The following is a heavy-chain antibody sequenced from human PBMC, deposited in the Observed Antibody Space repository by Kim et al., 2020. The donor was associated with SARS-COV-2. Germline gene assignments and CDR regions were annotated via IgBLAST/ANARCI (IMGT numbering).Heavy chain of an antibody. CDR1: GGSFSGYY. J-gene: IGHJ1*01. Sequence: SETLSLTCAVYGGSFSGYYWSWIRQPPGKGLEWIGEINHSGSTNYNPSLKSRVTISVDTSKNQFSLKLSSVTAADTAVYYCARGRPGFLGLRGYFQHWGQGTLVTVSS. CDR2: INHSGST. V-gene: IGHV4-34*01. D-gene: IGHD3-16*01. CDR3: ARGRPGFLGLRGYFQH.